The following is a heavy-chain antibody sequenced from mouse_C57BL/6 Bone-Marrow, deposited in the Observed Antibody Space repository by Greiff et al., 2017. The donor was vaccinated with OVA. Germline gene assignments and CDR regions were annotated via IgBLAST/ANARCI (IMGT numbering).Heavy chain of an antibody. CDR1: GYTFTSYW. CDR2: IDPSDSYT. CDR3: ARWRDYDGAWFAY. D-gene: IGHD2-4*01. J-gene: IGHJ3*01. Sequence: VKLQQPGAELVMPGASVKLSCKASGYTFTSYWMHWVKQRPGQGLEWIGEIDPSDSYTNYNQKFKGKSTLTVDKSSSTAYMQLSSLTSEDSAVYYCARWRDYDGAWFAYWGQGTLVTVSA. V-gene: IGHV1-69*01.